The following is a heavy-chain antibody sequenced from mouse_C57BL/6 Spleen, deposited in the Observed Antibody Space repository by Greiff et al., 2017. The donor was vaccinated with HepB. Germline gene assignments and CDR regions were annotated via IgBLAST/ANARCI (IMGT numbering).Heavy chain of an antibody. D-gene: IGHD1-1*01. CDR2: IHPNSGST. CDR1: GYTFTSYW. CDR3: ARENYYGSSPWFAY. Sequence: QVHVKQPGAELVKPGASVKLSCKASGYTFTSYWMHWVKQRPGQGLEWIGMIHPNSGSTNYNEKFKSKATLTVDKSSSTAYMQLSSLTSEDSAVYYCARENYYGSSPWFAYWGQGTLVTVSA. V-gene: IGHV1-64*01. J-gene: IGHJ3*01.